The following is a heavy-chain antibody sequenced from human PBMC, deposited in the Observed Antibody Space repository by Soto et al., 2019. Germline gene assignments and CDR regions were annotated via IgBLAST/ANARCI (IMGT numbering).Heavy chain of an antibody. V-gene: IGHV4-4*02. J-gene: IGHJ4*02. CDR2: IYHSGST. CDR1: GGSISSSNW. D-gene: IGHD3-3*01. Sequence: QVQLQESGPGLVKPSGTLSLTCAVSGGSISSSNWWSWVRQPPGKGLEWIGEIYHSGSTNYNPSLKRRFTMSVGKSKNQFSLKLSSVTAAATAVYYCARDIGVTRPGGFDYWGQGTLVTVSS. CDR3: ARDIGVTRPGGFDY.